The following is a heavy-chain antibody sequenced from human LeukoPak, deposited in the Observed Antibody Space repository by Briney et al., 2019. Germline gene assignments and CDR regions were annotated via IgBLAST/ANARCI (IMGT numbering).Heavy chain of an antibody. V-gene: IGHV3-21*01. D-gene: IGHD1-7*01. CDR2: ISSSSSYI. Sequence: GGSLRLSCAASGFTFSSYSMNWVRQAPGKGLEWVSSISSSSSYIYYADSVKGRFTISRDNAKNSLYLQMNSLRAEDTAVYYCARDDRIDWNYGSDAFDIWAKGQWSPSLQ. CDR1: GFTFSSYS. J-gene: IGHJ3*02. CDR3: ARDDRIDWNYGSDAFDI.